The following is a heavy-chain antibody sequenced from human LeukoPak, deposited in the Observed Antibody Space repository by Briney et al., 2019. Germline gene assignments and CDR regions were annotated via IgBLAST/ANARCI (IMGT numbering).Heavy chain of an antibody. CDR1: GFTFSSYS. Sequence: GGSLRLSCAASGFTFSSYSMNWVRQAPGKGLEWVSSISSSSSYIYYADSLKGRFTISRDNAKNSLYLQMNSLRAEDTAVYYCARDLLLVSGLFDYWGQGTLVTVSS. CDR3: ARDLLLVSGLFDY. D-gene: IGHD2-8*02. J-gene: IGHJ4*02. CDR2: ISSSSSYI. V-gene: IGHV3-21*01.